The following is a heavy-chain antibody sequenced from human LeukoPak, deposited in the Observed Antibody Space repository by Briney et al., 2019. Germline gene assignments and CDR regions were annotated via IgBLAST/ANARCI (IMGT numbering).Heavy chain of an antibody. V-gene: IGHV3-30*04. J-gene: IGHJ4*02. CDR3: AKDGDIAAADYYFDY. CDR1: GFTFSTYA. D-gene: IGHD6-13*01. CDR2: ISYDGRDK. Sequence: GRSLRLSCAASGFTFSTYAIHWVRQAPGKGLEWVAVISYDGRDKHHADSVKGRFTISRDNSKNTLYLQMNSLRAEDTAVYYCAKDGDIAAADYYFDYWGQGTLATVSS.